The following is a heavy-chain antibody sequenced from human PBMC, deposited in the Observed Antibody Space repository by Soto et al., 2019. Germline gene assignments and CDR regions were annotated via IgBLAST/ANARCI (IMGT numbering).Heavy chain of an antibody. V-gene: IGHV4-31*03. J-gene: IGHJ4*02. CDR3: ARGRGYSYGPYYFDY. CDR2: IYYSGTT. CDR1: GGSISSEGYY. D-gene: IGHD5-18*01. Sequence: PSETLSLTCTVSGGSISSEGYYWSWFRQLPGKGLEWIGDIYYSGTTYHNPSLRSRLTISGDASKNQFSLKLSSVTAADTALYYCARGRGYSYGPYYFDYWGPGTLVTVSS.